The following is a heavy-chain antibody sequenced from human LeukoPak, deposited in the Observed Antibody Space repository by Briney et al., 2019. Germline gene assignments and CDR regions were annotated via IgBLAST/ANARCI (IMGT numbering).Heavy chain of an antibody. J-gene: IGHJ4*02. Sequence: SETLSLTCSVSGYSVSGAYYWGWIRPPPGKGLEWIGTMYHSGNSYCNPSLQSRVTISVDTSKNQFSLKLISVTAADTAVYYCARFATGGLYYFDYWGQGTLVIVSS. CDR1: GYSVSGAYY. CDR3: ARFATGGLYYFDY. CDR2: MYHSGNS. V-gene: IGHV4-38-2*01. D-gene: IGHD6-19*01.